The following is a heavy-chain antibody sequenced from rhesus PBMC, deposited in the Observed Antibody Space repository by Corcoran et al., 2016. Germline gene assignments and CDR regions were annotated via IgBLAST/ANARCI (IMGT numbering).Heavy chain of an antibody. CDR1: VDSFISYW. D-gene: IGHD3-28*01. Sequence: QVQLQESGPGLVKPSETLSLTCAVSVDSFISYWLSWIRQPPGKGLEWIGESNGNRCSTNYNPSLKSRVTIAKDASKNQFSLKLSSVTAADTAVYYCARSLMTMIENWGRGVLVTVSS. CDR2: SNGNRCST. CDR3: ARSLMTMIEN. V-gene: IGHV4-80*01. J-gene: IGHJ5-2*02.